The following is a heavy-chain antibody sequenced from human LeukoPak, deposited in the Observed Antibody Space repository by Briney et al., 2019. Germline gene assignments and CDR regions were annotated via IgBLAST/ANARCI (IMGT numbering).Heavy chain of an antibody. CDR3: AMCLNIVVVPAATNLAFDI. CDR1: GFTFSSYA. D-gene: IGHD2-2*01. V-gene: IGHV3-23*01. CDR2: ISGSGGST. Sequence: GGSLRLSCAASGFTFSSYAMSWVRQAQGQGLERVSAISGSGGSTYYADSVKGRFAISRDNYKNTLYLQINSLRAEDTAVYYCAMCLNIVVVPAATNLAFDIWGQGTMVTVSS. J-gene: IGHJ3*02.